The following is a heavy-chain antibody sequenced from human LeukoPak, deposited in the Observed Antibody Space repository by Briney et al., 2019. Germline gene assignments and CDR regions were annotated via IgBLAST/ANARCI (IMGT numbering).Heavy chain of an antibody. Sequence: GGSLRLSCAASGFTFSSYAMSWVRQAPGKGLEWVSAISGSGGSTYYADSVKGRFTISRDHSKNTMYLQMNNLRVGDTALYYCATGNSASPIDIENWGQGTLVTVSS. J-gene: IGHJ4*02. V-gene: IGHV3-23*01. CDR2: ISGSGGST. CDR1: GFTFSSYA. D-gene: IGHD1/OR15-1a*01. CDR3: ATGNSASPIDIEN.